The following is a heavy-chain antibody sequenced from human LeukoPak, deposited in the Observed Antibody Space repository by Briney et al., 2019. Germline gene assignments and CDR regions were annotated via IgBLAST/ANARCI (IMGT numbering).Heavy chain of an antibody. CDR1: GGSFSGYY. D-gene: IGHD2-2*01. V-gene: IGHV4-34*01. CDR3: ARGSSSTSCQPLYYYYYYMDV. Sequence: PSETLSLTCAVYGGSFSGYYWSWIRQPPGKGLEWIGEINHSGSTNYNPSLKSRVTISVDTSKNQFSLKLSSVTAADTAVYYCARGSSSTSCQPLYYYYYYMDVWGKGTTVTVSS. CDR2: INHSGST. J-gene: IGHJ6*03.